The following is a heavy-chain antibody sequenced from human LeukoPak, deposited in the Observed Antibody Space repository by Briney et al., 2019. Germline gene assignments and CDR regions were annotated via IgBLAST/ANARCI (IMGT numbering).Heavy chain of an antibody. Sequence: GGSLRLSCSASGFILRSHAMHWVRQAPGKGLEYVSRISDNGGSTYYADSVKGRFTISRDNSKNTLYLQMSSLRAVDTAVYYCVKDNEAGGSPFDRWGQGTLVTVPS. D-gene: IGHD1-1*01. J-gene: IGHJ4*02. CDR3: VKDNEAGGSPFDR. CDR1: GFILRSHA. CDR2: ISDNGGST. V-gene: IGHV3-64D*06.